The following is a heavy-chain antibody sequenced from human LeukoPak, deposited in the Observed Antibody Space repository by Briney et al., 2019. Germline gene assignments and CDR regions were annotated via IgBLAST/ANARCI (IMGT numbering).Heavy chain of an antibody. CDR1: GGSFSGYY. CDR3: ARDGSPKARLGFDY. D-gene: IGHD3-10*01. V-gene: IGHV4-34*01. CDR2: INHSGST. Sequence: PSETLSLTCAVYGGSFSGYYWSWIRQPPGKGLEWIGEINHSGSTNYNPSLKSRVTISVDTSKNQLSLKLSSVTAADTAVYYCARDGSPKARLGFDYWGQGTLVTVSS. J-gene: IGHJ4*02.